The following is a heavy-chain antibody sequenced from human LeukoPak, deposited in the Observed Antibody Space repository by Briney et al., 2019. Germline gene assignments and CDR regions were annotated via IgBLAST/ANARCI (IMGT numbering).Heavy chain of an antibody. J-gene: IGHJ3*02. CDR2: INTNTGNP. V-gene: IGHV7-4-1*02. D-gene: IGHD3-10*02. Sequence: ASVKVSCKASGYTFTAYYMHWVRQAPGQGLGWMGWINTNTGNPTYAQGFTGRFVFSLDTSVSTAYLQISSLKAEDTAVYYCARDRVRGVKNAFDIWGQGTMVTVSS. CDR1: GYTFTAYY. CDR3: ARDRVRGVKNAFDI.